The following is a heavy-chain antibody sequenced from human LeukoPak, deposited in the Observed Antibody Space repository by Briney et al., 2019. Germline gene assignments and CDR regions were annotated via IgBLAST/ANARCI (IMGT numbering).Heavy chain of an antibody. J-gene: IGHJ4*02. V-gene: IGHV3-21*01. Sequence: GGSLRLSCAASGFSFSRYSMNWVRQAPGKGLEWFSSISSGSSYIYYADSVKGRFTISRDNAKNSLYLQMNSLRAEDTAVYYCATGEELQPFDYWGQGTLVTVSS. D-gene: IGHD1-26*01. CDR2: ISSGSSYI. CDR1: GFSFSRYS. CDR3: ATGEELQPFDY.